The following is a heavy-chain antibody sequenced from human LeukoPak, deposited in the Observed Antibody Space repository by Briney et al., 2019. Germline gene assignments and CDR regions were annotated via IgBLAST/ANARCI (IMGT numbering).Heavy chain of an antibody. Sequence: GGSLRVSCAASGFTFSRYWMHSVRQAPGKGLVWVSHINGDGGSTTYADSVKGRFTISRDNAKNTLYLQMNSLRAEDTAVFYCTRSLNYGFDYWGQGTLVTVSS. D-gene: IGHD5-24*01. V-gene: IGHV3-74*03. CDR1: GFTFSRYW. J-gene: IGHJ4*02. CDR3: TRSLNYGFDY. CDR2: INGDGGST.